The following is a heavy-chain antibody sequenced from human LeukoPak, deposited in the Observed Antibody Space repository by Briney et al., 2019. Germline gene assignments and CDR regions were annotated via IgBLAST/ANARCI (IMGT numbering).Heavy chain of an antibody. V-gene: IGHV3-21*01. CDR2: ISSSSSYR. CDR3: MSYAGRSDDY. Sequence: GGSLRLSCAASGFTFSRYSMNWVRQAPGKGLEWVSSISSSSSYRYYADSAKGRFTISRDNAKNSLHLQMNSLRAEDTAVYYRMSYAGRSDDYWGQGTLVTVSS. CDR1: GFTFSRYS. J-gene: IGHJ4*02. D-gene: IGHD3-16*01.